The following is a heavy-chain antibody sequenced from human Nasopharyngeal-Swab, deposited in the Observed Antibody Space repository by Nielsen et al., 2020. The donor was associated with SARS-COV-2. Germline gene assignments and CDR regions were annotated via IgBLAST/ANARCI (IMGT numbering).Heavy chain of an antibody. CDR2: INHSGST. J-gene: IGHJ4*02. CDR1: GGSFSGYY. V-gene: IGHV4-34*01. Sequence: GSLRLSCAVYGGSFSGYYWSWIRQPPGKGLEWIGEINHSGSTNYNPSLKSRVTISVDTSKNQFSLMLSSVTAADTAVYYCARGFYGDYGYYFDYWGQGTLVTVSS. D-gene: IGHD4-17*01. CDR3: ARGFYGDYGYYFDY.